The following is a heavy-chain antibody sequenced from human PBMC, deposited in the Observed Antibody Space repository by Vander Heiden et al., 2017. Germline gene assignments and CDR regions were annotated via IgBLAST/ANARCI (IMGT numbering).Heavy chain of an antibody. D-gene: IGHD6-13*01. J-gene: IGHJ4*02. CDR2: ISWNSGSI. Sequence: EVQLVESGGGLVQPGRSLRLSCAASGFTIDDYAMHWVRQAPGKGLEWVSGISWNSGSIAYADSVKGRFTISRDNAKNSLYLQMNSLRAEDTALYYCAKDIAYSSTFFDYWGQGTLVTVSS. CDR3: AKDIAYSSTFFDY. CDR1: GFTIDDYA. V-gene: IGHV3-9*01.